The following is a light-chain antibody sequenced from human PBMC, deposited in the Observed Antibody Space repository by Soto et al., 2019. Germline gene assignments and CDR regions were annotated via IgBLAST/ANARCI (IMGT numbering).Light chain of an antibody. CDR3: QQYNSWPQT. V-gene: IGKV3-15*01. Sequence: SETVSTNLAWYQQRPGQAPRLPIYDVSTGATGIPARFSGRRSGTEFTLTISSLQSEDFGVYYCQQYNSWPQTFGQGTKVDI. CDR1: ETVSTN. CDR2: DVS. J-gene: IGKJ1*01.